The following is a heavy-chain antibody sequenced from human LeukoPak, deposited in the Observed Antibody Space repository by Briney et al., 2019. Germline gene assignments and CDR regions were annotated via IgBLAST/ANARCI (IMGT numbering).Heavy chain of an antibody. J-gene: IGHJ5*02. Sequence: PSETLFLTCAVYGGSFSGYYWSWIRQPPGKGLEWIGEINHSGSTNYNPSLKSRVTISVDTSKNQFSLKLSSVTAADTAVYYCARGERYDFWSGYSRTKNWFDPWGQGTLVTVSS. CDR2: INHSGST. D-gene: IGHD3-3*01. V-gene: IGHV4-34*01. CDR1: GGSFSGYY. CDR3: ARGERYDFWSGYSRTKNWFDP.